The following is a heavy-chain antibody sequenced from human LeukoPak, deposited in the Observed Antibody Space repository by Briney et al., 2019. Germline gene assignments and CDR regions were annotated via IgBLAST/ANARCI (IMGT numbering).Heavy chain of an antibody. CDR1: GYTFTGYY. D-gene: IGHD6-13*01. Sequence: ASVKVSCKASGYTFTGYYMHWVRQAPGQGLEWMGIINPSGGSTSYAQKFQGRVTMTRDTSTSTVYMELSSLRSEDTAVYYCARDSSTWEAGDYWGQGTLVTVSS. J-gene: IGHJ4*02. CDR3: ARDSSTWEAGDY. CDR2: INPSGGST. V-gene: IGHV1-46*01.